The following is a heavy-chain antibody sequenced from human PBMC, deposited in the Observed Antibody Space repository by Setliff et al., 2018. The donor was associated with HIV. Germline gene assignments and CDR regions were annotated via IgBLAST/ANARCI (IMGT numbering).Heavy chain of an antibody. J-gene: IGHJ4*02. D-gene: IGHD3-3*01. V-gene: IGHV3-49*04. Sequence: PGGSLRLSCTASGFTFGDYAMSWVRQAPGKGLEWVGFIRSKAYGGTTEYAASVKGRFTISRDDSKSIAYLQMNSLKIEDTAVYYCARARLYYNFWSGYPYYFDYWGQGTLVTVSS. CDR3: ARARLYYNFWSGYPYYFDY. CDR2: IRSKAYGGTT. CDR1: GFTFGDYA.